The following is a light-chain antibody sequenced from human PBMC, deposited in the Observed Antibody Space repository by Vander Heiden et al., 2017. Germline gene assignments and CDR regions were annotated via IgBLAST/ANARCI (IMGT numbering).Light chain of an antibody. CDR3: QQRRNWPIT. J-gene: IGKJ5*01. V-gene: IGKV3-11*01. CDR1: QSVGTY. CDR2: DAS. Sequence: IVLTQSPATLSLSPGERATLSCRASQSVGTYLAWYQQKPGQAPRLLIYDASNRATGIPARFSGSGSGTDFTLTISSLEPEDFAVYYCQQRRNWPITFGQGTRLEIK.